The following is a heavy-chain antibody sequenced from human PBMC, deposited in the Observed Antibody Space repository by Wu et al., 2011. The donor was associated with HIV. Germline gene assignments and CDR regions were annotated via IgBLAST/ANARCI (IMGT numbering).Heavy chain of an antibody. J-gene: IGHJ4*02. CDR1: GYTFINFG. CDR2: ISTSTGNT. V-gene: IGHV1-18*01. Sequence: QVQLVQSGAEVKKPGASVNVSCKASGYTFINFGLTWVRQAPGQGLEWMGWISTSTGNTDYAQKFQGRVTMTTQTSTGTAYMEVRSLRSDDTAVYYCARGGLIFDYLGPGNPGHRLL. CDR3: ARGGLIFDY.